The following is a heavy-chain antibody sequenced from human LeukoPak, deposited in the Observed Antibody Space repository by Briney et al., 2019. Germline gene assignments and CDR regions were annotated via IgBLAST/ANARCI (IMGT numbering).Heavy chain of an antibody. Sequence: GASVKVSCKASTNTFTGYYIHWVRQAPGQGLEWMGWINPNSGGTHYAQKFQGRVTMTRDTSISTAHMELSRLRSDDTAVYYCARRVTRGSFSDYWGQGTLVTVSS. CDR2: INPNSGGT. CDR1: TNTFTGYY. CDR3: ARRVTRGSFSDY. V-gene: IGHV1-2*02. D-gene: IGHD1-26*01. J-gene: IGHJ4*02.